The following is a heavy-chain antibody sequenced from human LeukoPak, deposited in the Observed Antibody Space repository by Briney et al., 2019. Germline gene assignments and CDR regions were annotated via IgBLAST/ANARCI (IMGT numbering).Heavy chain of an antibody. Sequence: EASVKVSCKASGGTFSSYAISWVRQAPGQGLEWMGGIIPIFGTANYAQKFQGRVTITADESTSTAYMELSSLRSEDTAVYYCARGIKVRGVAVHYYYGMDVWGQGTTVTVSS. CDR3: ARGIKVRGVAVHYYYGMDV. CDR2: IIPIFGTA. J-gene: IGHJ6*02. V-gene: IGHV1-69*13. CDR1: GGTFSSYA. D-gene: IGHD3-10*01.